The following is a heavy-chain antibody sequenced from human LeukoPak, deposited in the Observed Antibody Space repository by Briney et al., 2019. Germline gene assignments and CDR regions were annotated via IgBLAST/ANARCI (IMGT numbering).Heavy chain of an antibody. Sequence: SETLSPTCTVSGGSISSYYWSWIRQPPGKGLEWIGYIFYSGSTKYNPSLKSRVTISVDTSKSQFSLKLSSVNAADTAVYYCAKSSLYCTSISCSYYFDYWGQGTLVTVSS. CDR3: AKSSLYCTSISCSYYFDY. CDR2: IFYSGST. V-gene: IGHV4-59*01. CDR1: GGSISSYY. J-gene: IGHJ4*02. D-gene: IGHD2-2*01.